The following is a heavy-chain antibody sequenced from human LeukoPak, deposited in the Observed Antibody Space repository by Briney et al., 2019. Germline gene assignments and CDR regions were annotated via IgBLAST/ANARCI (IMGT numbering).Heavy chain of an antibody. CDR3: ARDRQPEGFDP. Sequence: RTGGSLRLSCAASGFTFSSYEMNWVRQAPGKGLEWVSYISGSGSSIYYADSVKGRFTISRDNAKNSLYLQMHSLRAEDTAVYYCARDRQPEGFDPWGQGTLVTVSS. CDR1: GFTFSSYE. CDR2: ISGSGSSI. J-gene: IGHJ5*02. V-gene: IGHV3-48*03. D-gene: IGHD1-1*01.